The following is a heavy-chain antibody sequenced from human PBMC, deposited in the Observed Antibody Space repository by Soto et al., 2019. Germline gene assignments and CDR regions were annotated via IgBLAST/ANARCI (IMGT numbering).Heavy chain of an antibody. V-gene: IGHV5-51*01. CDR2: IYPSDSDT. J-gene: IGHJ4*02. Sequence: GESLKISCKGSGYNFAGYWIAWVRQMPGKGLELMGIIYPSDSDTRYRPSFQGQVTISADKSISSAYLQWSSLRASDTAMYYCARGGVSTRTLDYWGQGTPVTVSS. CDR1: GYNFAGYW. CDR3: ARGGVSTRTLDY. D-gene: IGHD3-3*01.